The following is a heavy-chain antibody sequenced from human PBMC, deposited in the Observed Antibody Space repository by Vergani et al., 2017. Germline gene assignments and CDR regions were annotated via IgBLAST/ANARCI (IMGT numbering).Heavy chain of an antibody. CDR3: AKGIGLYGSGEYYFDY. CDR2: ISGSGGST. D-gene: IGHD3-10*01. CDR1: GFTFSSYA. V-gene: IGHV3-23*01. Sequence: EVQLLESGGGLVQPGGSLRLSYAASGFTFSSYAMSWVRQAPGKGLEWVSAISGSGGSTYYADSVKGRFTISRDNSKNTLYLQMNSLRAEDTAVYYCAKGIGLYGSGEYYFDYWGQGTLVTVSS. J-gene: IGHJ4*02.